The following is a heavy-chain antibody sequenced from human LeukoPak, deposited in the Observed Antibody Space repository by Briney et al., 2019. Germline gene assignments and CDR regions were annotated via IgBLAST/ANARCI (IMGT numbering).Heavy chain of an antibody. Sequence: SGGSLRLSCAASGFTFSSYEMNWVRQAPGKGLEWVSYISSSGSTIYYADSVKGRFTISRDNAKNSLYLQMNSLRAEDTAVYYCARSWVRIVATFPMDVWGQGTTVTVSS. CDR3: ARSWVRIVATFPMDV. CDR1: GFTFSSYE. D-gene: IGHD5-12*01. CDR2: ISSSGSTI. J-gene: IGHJ6*02. V-gene: IGHV3-48*03.